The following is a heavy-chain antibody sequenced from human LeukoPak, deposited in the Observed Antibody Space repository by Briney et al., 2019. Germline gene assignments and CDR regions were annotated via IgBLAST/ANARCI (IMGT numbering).Heavy chain of an antibody. V-gene: IGHV4-39*01. Sequence: SETLSLTCTVSGGSISSNSYYWGWIRQPPGKGLEWIGSMYYSGSTYYTPSLKSRVTISVDTSKNQFSLKLSSVTAADTAVYYCARHPVQCYDFWSGYYPNWFDPWGQGTLVTVSS. J-gene: IGHJ5*02. CDR2: MYYSGST. D-gene: IGHD3-3*01. CDR1: GGSISSNSYY. CDR3: ARHPVQCYDFWSGYYPNWFDP.